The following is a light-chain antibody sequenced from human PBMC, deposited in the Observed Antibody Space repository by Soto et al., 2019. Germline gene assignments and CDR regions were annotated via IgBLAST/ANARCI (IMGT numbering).Light chain of an antibody. CDR1: SGYSNSQ. CDR3: GADHGSGSNFVWV. CDR2: VGTGGIVG. Sequence: QLVLTQPPSASASLGASVTLTCTLSSGYSNSQVDWYQHRPGKGHRVVMLVGTGGIVGSKGDGIPDRFSVLGSGLNRYLTIKNIQEEDESDYHCGADHGSGSNFVWVFGGGTKLTVL. J-gene: IGLJ2*01. V-gene: IGLV9-49*01.